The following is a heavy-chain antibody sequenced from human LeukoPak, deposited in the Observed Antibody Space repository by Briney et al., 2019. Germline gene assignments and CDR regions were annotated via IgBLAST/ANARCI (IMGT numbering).Heavy chain of an antibody. Sequence: GSLRLSCAASGFTFSGSAMHWVRQASGKGLEWVGRIRSKANSYATAYAASVKGRFTISRDDSKNTAYLQMNSLKTEDTAVYYCTRGVAAAGTSGDYYFDYWGQGTLVTVSS. V-gene: IGHV3-73*01. CDR3: TRGVAAAGTSGDYYFDY. D-gene: IGHD6-13*01. CDR1: GFTFSGSA. CDR2: IRSKANSYAT. J-gene: IGHJ4*02.